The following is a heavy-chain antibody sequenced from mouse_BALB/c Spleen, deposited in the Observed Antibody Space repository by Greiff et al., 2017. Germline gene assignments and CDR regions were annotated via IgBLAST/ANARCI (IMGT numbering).Heavy chain of an antibody. CDR1: GYSFTSYY. Sequence: VQLQQSGPELMKPGASVKISCKASGYSFTSYYMHWVKQSHGKSLEWIGYIDPFNGGTSYNQKFKGKATLTVDKSSSTAYMHLSSLTSEDSAVYYCARPYYRYDVYFDYWGQGTTRTVSS. CDR2: IDPFNGGT. V-gene: IGHV1S135*01. D-gene: IGHD2-14*01. CDR3: ARPYYRYDVYFDY. J-gene: IGHJ2*01.